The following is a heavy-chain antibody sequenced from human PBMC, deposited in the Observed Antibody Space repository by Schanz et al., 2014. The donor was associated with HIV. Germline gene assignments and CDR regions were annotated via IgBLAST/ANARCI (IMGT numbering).Heavy chain of an antibody. J-gene: IGHJ4*02. CDR3: ARDRFTMVRGVIRPPDF. Sequence: EVKLLESGGGLVQPGGSLRLSCAASGFSFSNYAMSWVRQAPGKGLEWVSGISGRGGRTYYADSVKGRFSMSRDNSKNTLYLQMNSLRAEDTAVFYCARDRFTMVRGVIRPPDFWGQGTLVTVSS. CDR1: GFSFSNYA. V-gene: IGHV3-23*01. CDR2: ISGRGGRT. D-gene: IGHD3-10*01.